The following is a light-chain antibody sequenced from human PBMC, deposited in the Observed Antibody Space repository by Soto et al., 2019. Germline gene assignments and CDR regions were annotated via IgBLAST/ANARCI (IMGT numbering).Light chain of an antibody. CDR2: LAS. V-gene: IGKV3-11*01. Sequence: EIVLTQSPATLSSFPGDRVTLSCRASQAVNTRLAWYQHKPGQAPRLLIYLASNRAAGVPARFSGRGSGTDFTLTISNVEPEDFAVYYCHQRQSWPRTFGQGTTVDIK. CDR3: HQRQSWPRT. CDR1: QAVNTR. J-gene: IGKJ1*01.